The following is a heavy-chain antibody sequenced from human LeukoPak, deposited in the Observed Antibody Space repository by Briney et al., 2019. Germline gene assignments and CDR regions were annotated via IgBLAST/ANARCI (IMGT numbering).Heavy chain of an antibody. CDR3: ARAGRYFDWYRGAFDY. V-gene: IGHV4-34*01. CDR2: INHSGST. J-gene: IGHJ4*02. Sequence: SETLSLTCAAYGGSFSGYYWSWIRQPPGKGLEWIGEINHSGSTNYNPSLKSRVTISVDTSKNQFSLKLSSVTAADTAVYYCARAGRYFDWYRGAFDYWGQGTLVTVSS. D-gene: IGHD3-9*01. CDR1: GGSFSGYY.